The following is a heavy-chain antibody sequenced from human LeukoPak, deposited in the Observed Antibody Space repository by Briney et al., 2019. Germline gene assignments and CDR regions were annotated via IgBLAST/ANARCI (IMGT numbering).Heavy chain of an antibody. V-gene: IGHV3-23*01. Sequence: GGSLRLSCAASGFTFRSYVMTWVRQAPGKGLEWVSAVSGSGGGTYYADSVKGRFTISRDNARNTLYLQMSSLRAEDTAVYYCAKLVVPPFLEGMGVWGQGTTVTVSS. CDR3: AKLVVPPFLEGMGV. CDR1: GFTFRSYV. D-gene: IGHD2-2*01. J-gene: IGHJ6*02. CDR2: VSGSGGGT.